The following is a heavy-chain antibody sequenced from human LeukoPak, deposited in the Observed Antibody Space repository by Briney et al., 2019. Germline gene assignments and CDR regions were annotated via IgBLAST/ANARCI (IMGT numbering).Heavy chain of an antibody. D-gene: IGHD5-12*01. V-gene: IGHV3-23*01. J-gene: IGHJ4*02. CDR3: AKVSGYLNYFDY. CDR1: GFIFSSYE. Sequence: GGSLRLSCAASGFIFSSYEINWVRQAPGKGLEWVSAISGSGGSTYYADSVKGRFTISRDNSKNTLYLQMNSLRAEDTAVYYCAKVSGYLNYFDYWGQGTLVTVSS. CDR2: ISGSGGST.